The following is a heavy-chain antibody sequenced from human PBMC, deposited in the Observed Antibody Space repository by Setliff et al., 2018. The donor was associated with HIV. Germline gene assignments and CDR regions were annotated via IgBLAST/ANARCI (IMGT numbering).Heavy chain of an antibody. J-gene: IGHJ3*02. Sequence: SETLSLICTVSGGSITSGGDSWSWIRQHPGKALKWIGYISYSGITYYDPSLKSRLTMSVDTSNNQFSLKLSSATAADTAVYYCARVLGVRRDYYDSSAPLRAAFDIWGQGTMVTVSS. V-gene: IGHV4-31*03. CDR3: ARVLGVRRDYYDSSAPLRAAFDI. CDR1: GGSITSGGDS. CDR2: ISYSGIT. D-gene: IGHD3-22*01.